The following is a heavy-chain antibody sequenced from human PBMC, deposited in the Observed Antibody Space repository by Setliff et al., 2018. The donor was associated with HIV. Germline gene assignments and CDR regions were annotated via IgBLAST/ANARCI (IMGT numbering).Heavy chain of an antibody. CDR3: VRSYDISDHSRHWYY. D-gene: IGHD3-22*01. V-gene: IGHV4-59*08. CDR2: IHSSGST. J-gene: IGHJ4*01. Sequence: SETLSLTCSVSSVSVSGYYWGWIRQPPGKRLEWIGYIHSSGSTIYSASLKSRVSISVDTSKNQVSLRLSSVTAADTAMYYCVRSYDISDHSRHWYYWG. CDR1: SVSVSGYY.